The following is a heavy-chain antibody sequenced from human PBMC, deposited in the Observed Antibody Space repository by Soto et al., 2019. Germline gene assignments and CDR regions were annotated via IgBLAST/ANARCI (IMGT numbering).Heavy chain of an antibody. V-gene: IGHV3-23*01. Sequence: EVQVLESGGGLVQSGGSLRLSCEVSGLTIAPYAMSWVRQAPGKGLEWVSAISGSGGTTYYADSVKGRFTISRDNSKNTLLLQMNSLRVEENAVYFCSKSATGTWVDYYFDYWGQGTLVTVSS. D-gene: IGHD1-1*01. CDR3: SKSATGTWVDYYFDY. CDR2: ISGSGGTT. CDR1: GLTIAPYA. J-gene: IGHJ4*02.